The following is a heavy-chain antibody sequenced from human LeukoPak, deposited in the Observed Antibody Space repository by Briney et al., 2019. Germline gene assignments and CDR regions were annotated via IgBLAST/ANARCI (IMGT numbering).Heavy chain of an antibody. CDR1: GFTVSSNY. V-gene: IGHV3-66*01. J-gene: IGHJ3*02. Sequence: GGSLRLSCAASGFTVSSNYMSWVRQAPGKGLEWVSIIYSDGSTYYADSVKGRFTISRDNSKNTLYLQMNSLRAEDTAVYYCARVTFNYFGSGDAFDIWGQGTMVSVSS. D-gene: IGHD3-10*01. CDR2: IYSDGST. CDR3: ARVTFNYFGSGDAFDI.